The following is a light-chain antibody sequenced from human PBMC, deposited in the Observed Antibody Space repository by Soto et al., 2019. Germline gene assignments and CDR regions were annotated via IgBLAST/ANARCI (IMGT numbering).Light chain of an antibody. CDR3: TSYVGSDIWV. CDR1: SSDVGAYKY. Sequence: QSALTQPPSVSGSPGQSVTISCSGTSSDVGAYKYVSWYQQYPGKAPKLMIYEVSKRPSGVPDRFSGSKSGNTASLTVSGLQPEDEADHYCTSYVGSDIWVFGGGTKVTVL. V-gene: IGLV2-8*01. CDR2: EVS. J-gene: IGLJ3*02.